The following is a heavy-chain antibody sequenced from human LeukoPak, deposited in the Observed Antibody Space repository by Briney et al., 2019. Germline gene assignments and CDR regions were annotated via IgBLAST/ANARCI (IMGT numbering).Heavy chain of an antibody. V-gene: IGHV1-18*01. CDR1: GYTFTSYG. CDR2: ISAYNGNT. D-gene: IGHD3-22*01. J-gene: IGHJ4*02. Sequence: WASVKVSCKASGYTFTSYGISWVRQAPGQGLEWMGWISAYNGNTNYAQNLRGRVTMTTDTSTSTAYMELRSLRSDDTAVYYCAGAGSSGYYSDYWGQGTLVTVSS. CDR3: AGAGSSGYYSDY.